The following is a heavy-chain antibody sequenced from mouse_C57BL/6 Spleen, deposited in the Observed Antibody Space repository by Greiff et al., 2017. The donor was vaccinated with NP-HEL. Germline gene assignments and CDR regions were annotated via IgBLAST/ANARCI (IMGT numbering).Heavy chain of an antibody. CDR3: ARGELGYFDV. Sequence: VKVVESGAELARPGASVKLSCKASGYTFTSYGISWVKQRTGQGLEWIGEIYPRSGNTYYNEKFKGKATLTADKSSSTAYMELRSLTSEDSAVYFCARGELGYFDVWGTGTTVTVSS. CDR2: IYPRSGNT. CDR1: GYTFTSYG. D-gene: IGHD4-1*01. J-gene: IGHJ1*03. V-gene: IGHV1-81*01.